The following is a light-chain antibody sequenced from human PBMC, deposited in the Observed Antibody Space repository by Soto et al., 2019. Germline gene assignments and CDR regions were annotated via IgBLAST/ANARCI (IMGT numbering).Light chain of an antibody. Sequence: EIVLTQSPGTLSLSTGERATLSCRASQSVSSTYLAWYQQKPGQAPRLLIYGASGRATGIPDRFSGSGSGTEFTLTISRLEPEDFAVYYCQQYGNSPWTFGQGTKVDIK. J-gene: IGKJ1*01. CDR1: QSVSSTY. V-gene: IGKV3-20*01. CDR3: QQYGNSPWT. CDR2: GAS.